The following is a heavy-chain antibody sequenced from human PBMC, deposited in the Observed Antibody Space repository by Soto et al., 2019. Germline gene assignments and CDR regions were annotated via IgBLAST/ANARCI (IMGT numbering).Heavy chain of an antibody. CDR2: IYYSGST. J-gene: IGHJ4*02. CDR1: GGSISSSSYY. CDR3: ASFSGSYRDFDY. Sequence: QLQLQESGPGLVKPSETLSLTCTVSGGSISSSSYYWGWIRQPPGKGLEWIGSIYYSGSTYYNPSLKSRVTISVDTSKNQFSLKLSSVTAADTAVYYCASFSGSYRDFDYWGQGTLVTVSS. D-gene: IGHD1-26*01. V-gene: IGHV4-39*01.